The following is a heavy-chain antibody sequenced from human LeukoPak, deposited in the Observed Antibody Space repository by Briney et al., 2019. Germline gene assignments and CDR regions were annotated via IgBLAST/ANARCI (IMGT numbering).Heavy chain of an antibody. CDR1: GFSVNSKY. CDR3: ARGSYYMDV. J-gene: IGHJ6*03. Sequence: PGGSLRLSCAASGFSVNSKYMNWARQAPGKGLEWVSVIYGGGTTYYAGSVKGRFTISRDNSKDTLYLQMSSLRAEDTAVYYCARGSYYMDVWGKGTTVTVSS. CDR2: IYGGGTT. V-gene: IGHV3-53*01.